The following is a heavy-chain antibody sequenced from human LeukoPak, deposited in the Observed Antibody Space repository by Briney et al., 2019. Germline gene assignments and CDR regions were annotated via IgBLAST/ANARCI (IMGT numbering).Heavy chain of an antibody. CDR2: ISKDGSSK. CDR3: AKDAYYSSGTYLDS. CDR1: GFTFNNYA. J-gene: IGHJ5*01. D-gene: IGHD3-10*01. Sequence: PGGSLRLSCAASGFTFNNYAMHWVRQAPGKGLEWVAVISKDGSSKYYADSVKGRFTISRDNSKNTLYLQMNSLRAEDTAVCYCAKDAYYSSGTYLDSWGQGTLVTVSS. V-gene: IGHV3-30*18.